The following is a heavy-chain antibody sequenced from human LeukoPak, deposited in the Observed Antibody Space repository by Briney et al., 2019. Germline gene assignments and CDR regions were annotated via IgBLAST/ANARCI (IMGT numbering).Heavy chain of an antibody. D-gene: IGHD3-9*01. Sequence: ASVKVSCKASGYTFTTYYMHWVRQAPGQGLEWMGWISAYNGDTNYAQKLQGRVTMTTDTSTSTAYMELRSLRSDDTAVYYCAREGYYDILTGYYADYWGQGTLVTVSS. CDR2: ISAYNGDT. V-gene: IGHV1-18*04. J-gene: IGHJ4*02. CDR3: AREGYYDILTGYYADY. CDR1: GYTFTTYY.